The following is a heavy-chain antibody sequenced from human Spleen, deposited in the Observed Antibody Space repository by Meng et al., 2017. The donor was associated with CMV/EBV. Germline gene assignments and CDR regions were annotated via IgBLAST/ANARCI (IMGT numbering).Heavy chain of an antibody. CDR1: GFTFSSYW. V-gene: IGHV3-74*01. Sequence: GESLKISCAASGFTFSSYWMHWVRQAPGKGLVWVSRINSDGSSTSYADSVKGRFTISRDNSRNTVYLQMNSLSAEDTAVYYCAKHRVLILSNYFDYWGQGTLVTVSS. D-gene: IGHD2-21*01. J-gene: IGHJ4*02. CDR3: AKHRVLILSNYFDY. CDR2: INSDGSST.